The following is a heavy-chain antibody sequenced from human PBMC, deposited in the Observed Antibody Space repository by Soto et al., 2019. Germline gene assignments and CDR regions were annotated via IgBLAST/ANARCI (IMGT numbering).Heavy chain of an antibody. CDR3: AHTPEGASRNRGTGRYFQH. Sequence: QITLKESGPTLVKPTQTLTLTCTFSGFLLSTSGVGVAWIRQPPGKAMEWLSLIYWDDDKRYSPSLKSRLTITKDTSKNQVVLTMTNMDPVDTATYYCAHTPEGASRNRGTGRYFQHWGQGTLVTVSS. CDR2: IYWDDDK. V-gene: IGHV2-5*02. D-gene: IGHD3-10*01. J-gene: IGHJ1*01. CDR1: GFLLSTSGVG.